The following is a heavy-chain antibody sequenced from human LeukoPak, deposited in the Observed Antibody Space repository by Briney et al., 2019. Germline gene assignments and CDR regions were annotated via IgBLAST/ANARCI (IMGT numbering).Heavy chain of an antibody. V-gene: IGHV3-23*01. Sequence: PGGSLRLSCAASGITFNTCAMNWVRQAPGKGLEWVSTISETGGGSYYAASVKGRFTVSSDNSKNTLSLQVNSLRAEDTAVYYCAKDPQPAPMGAYFDFWGQGILVTVSS. CDR3: AKDPQPAPMGAYFDF. CDR1: GITFNTCA. D-gene: IGHD2-2*01. CDR2: ISETGGGS. J-gene: IGHJ4*02.